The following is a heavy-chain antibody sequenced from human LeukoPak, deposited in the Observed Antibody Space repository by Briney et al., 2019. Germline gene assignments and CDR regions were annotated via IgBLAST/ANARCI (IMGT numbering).Heavy chain of an antibody. V-gene: IGHV4-61*02. Sequence: SQTLSLTCTVPSGSISSGSYYWSWIRQPAGKGLEWIGRIYTSGSTNYNPSLKSRLTISVDTSKNQFSLKLSSVTAADTDVYYCARDRTYYYDIWGQGTLVTVSS. D-gene: IGHD3-22*01. CDR3: ARDRTYYYDI. CDR2: IYTSGST. J-gene: IGHJ4*02. CDR1: SGSISSGSYY.